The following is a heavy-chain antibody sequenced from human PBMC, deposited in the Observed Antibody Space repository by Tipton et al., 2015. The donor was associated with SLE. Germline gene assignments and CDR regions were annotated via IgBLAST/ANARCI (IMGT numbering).Heavy chain of an antibody. V-gene: IGHV4-59*11. CDR1: DRSISYHY. J-gene: IGHJ3*02. Sequence: TLSLTCTVADRSISYHYWTWIRQPPGKGLEWIGYIHYSRDTNNNPTLKSRVTISVDTSKNHLSRNLTSVTAADTAVYYCARVMRTDAFDIWGQGTTVTVSP. CDR2: IHYSRDT. CDR3: ARVMRTDAFDI.